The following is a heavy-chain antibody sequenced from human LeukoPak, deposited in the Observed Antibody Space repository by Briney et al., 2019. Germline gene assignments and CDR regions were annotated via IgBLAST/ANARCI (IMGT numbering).Heavy chain of an antibody. V-gene: IGHV1-2*02. J-gene: IGHJ5*02. D-gene: IGHD6-13*01. Sequence: ASVKVSCKASGYTFTGYYMHWVRQAPGQGLEWMGWTNPNSGGTNYAQKFQGRVTMTRDTSISTAYMDLSGLTSDDTAVYYCARESSIPAAGTVGNWFDPWGQGTLVTVSS. CDR2: TNPNSGGT. CDR1: GYTFTGYY. CDR3: ARESSIPAAGTVGNWFDP.